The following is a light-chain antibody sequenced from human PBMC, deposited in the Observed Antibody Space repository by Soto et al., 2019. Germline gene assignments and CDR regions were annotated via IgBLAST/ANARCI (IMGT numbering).Light chain of an antibody. CDR1: QSVSSY. V-gene: IGKV3-11*01. CDR2: DAS. Sequence: EIVLTQSPATLSLSPGERATLSCRASQSVSSYLAWYQQKPGQAPRLLIYDASNRATGIPARFSGSGSGTDFTLTISSLEPEDFAVYYCQQRSNWRPYTFGPGTKLEIK. J-gene: IGKJ2*01. CDR3: QQRSNWRPYT.